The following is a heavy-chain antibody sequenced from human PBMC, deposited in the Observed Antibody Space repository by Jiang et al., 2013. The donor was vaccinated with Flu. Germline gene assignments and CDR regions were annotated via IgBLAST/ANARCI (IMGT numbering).Heavy chain of an antibody. CDR2: ITSSSTYI. CDR3: ARDLESHYVMDV. J-gene: IGHJ6*02. Sequence: PGGSLRLSCTASGFSFRSHTMNWVRQAPGKGLEWVSSITSSSTYIYYADSMKGRFTISRDNAKNSLYLQMSSLRAEDTAVYYCARDLESHYVMDVWGQGTTVT. V-gene: IGHV3-21*01. CDR1: GFSFRSHT.